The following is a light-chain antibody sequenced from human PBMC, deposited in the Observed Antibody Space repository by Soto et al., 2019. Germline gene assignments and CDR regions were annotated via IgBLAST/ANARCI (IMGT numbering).Light chain of an antibody. Sequence: EIVLTQSPGTLSLSPGERATLSCRASQSVSSSYLAWYQQKPGQAPRLLIYGASSRATGIPDRFSGSGSGTDFTLTSSRLEPDDLAVYYCQQYGSSRYTFGQGPLLEI. CDR3: QQYGSSRYT. J-gene: IGKJ2*01. V-gene: IGKV3-20*01. CDR2: GAS. CDR1: QSVSSSY.